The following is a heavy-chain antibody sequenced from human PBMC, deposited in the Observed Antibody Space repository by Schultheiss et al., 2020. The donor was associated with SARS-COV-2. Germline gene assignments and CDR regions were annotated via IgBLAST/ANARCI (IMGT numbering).Heavy chain of an antibody. D-gene: IGHD2-8*01. CDR1: GFTFSSYE. CDR2: VYSGGDT. J-gene: IGHJ4*02. V-gene: IGHV3-53*01. CDR3: AREGYCTNGVCSYFDY. Sequence: GGSLRLSCAASGFTFSSYEMNWLRQAPGKGLEWVSVVYSGGDTHYADSVKGRFTISRDNAKNSLYLQMNSLKTEDTAVYYCAREGYCTNGVCSYFDYWGQGTLVTVSS.